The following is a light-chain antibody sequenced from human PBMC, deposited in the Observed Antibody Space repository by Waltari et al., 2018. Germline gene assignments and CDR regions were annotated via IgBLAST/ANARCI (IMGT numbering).Light chain of an antibody. J-gene: IGLJ2*01. Sequence: SSELTQDPAVSVALGQPVRITCQGDSLTSYYARWYQQKPGQAPVLVIYGKNNRPSGIPDRFSGSSSGNTASLTITGAQAEDEADYYCNSRDSSGNHLEVFGGGTKLTVL. CDR3: NSRDSSGNHLEV. CDR2: GKN. CDR1: SLTSYY. V-gene: IGLV3-19*01.